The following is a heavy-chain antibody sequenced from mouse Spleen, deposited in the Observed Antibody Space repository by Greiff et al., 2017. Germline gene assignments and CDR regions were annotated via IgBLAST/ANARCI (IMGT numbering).Heavy chain of an antibody. CDR3: ARHEGNYFDY. CDR1: GFTFSSYA. V-gene: IGHV5-9-3*01. CDR2: ISSGGGNT. Sequence: EVQLVESGGGLVKLGGSLKLSCAASGFTFSSYAMSWVRQTPEKRLEWVATISSGGGNTYYPDSVKGRFTISRDNAKNTLYLQMSSLKSEDTAMYYCARHEGNYFDYWGQGTTLTVSS. J-gene: IGHJ2*01.